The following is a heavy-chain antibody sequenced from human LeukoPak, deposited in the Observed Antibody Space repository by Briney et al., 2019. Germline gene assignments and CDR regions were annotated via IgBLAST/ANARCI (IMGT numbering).Heavy chain of an antibody. V-gene: IGHV4-39*07. CDR2: INHSGST. CDR1: GGSISSGGYY. Sequence: SETLSLTCTVSGGSISSGGYYWSWIRQPPGKGLEWIGEINHSGSTNYNPSLKSRVTISVDTSKNQFSLKLSSVTAADTAVYYCARGSNPGYFDYWGQGTLVTVSS. J-gene: IGHJ4*02. CDR3: ARGSNPGYFDY.